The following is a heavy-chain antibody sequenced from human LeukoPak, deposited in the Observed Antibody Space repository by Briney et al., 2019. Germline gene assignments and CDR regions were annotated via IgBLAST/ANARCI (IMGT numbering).Heavy chain of an antibody. CDR2: IKQDGSEK. D-gene: IGHD6-6*01. V-gene: IGHV3-7*01. J-gene: IGHJ4*02. CDR3: AREGLGNRYSSSSGDY. Sequence: GGSLRLSCAASGFTFSSYSMNWVRQAPGKGLEWVANIKQDGSEKYYVDSVKGRFTISRDNAKNSLYLQMNSLRAEDTAVYYCAREGLGNRYSSSSGDYWGQGTLVTVSS. CDR1: GFTFSSYS.